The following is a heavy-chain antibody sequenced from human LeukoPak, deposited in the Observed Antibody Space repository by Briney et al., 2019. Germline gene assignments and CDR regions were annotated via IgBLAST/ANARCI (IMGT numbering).Heavy chain of an antibody. Sequence: SETLSLTCAVSGGSISSSNWWSWVRQPPGKGLEWIGEIYHSGSTNYNPSLKSRVTMSVDTSKNQFSLKLSSVTAADTAVYYCARAGFYYGSGSYYTQRREYYYYMDVWGKGTTVTISS. CDR1: GGSISSSNW. D-gene: IGHD3-10*01. V-gene: IGHV4-4*02. CDR3: ARAGFYYGSGSYYTQRREYYYYMDV. CDR2: IYHSGST. J-gene: IGHJ6*03.